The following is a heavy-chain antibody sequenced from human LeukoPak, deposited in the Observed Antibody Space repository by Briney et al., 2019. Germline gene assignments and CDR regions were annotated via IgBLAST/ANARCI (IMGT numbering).Heavy chain of an antibody. CDR3: ARDHLNYYDSSGYFGDYYGMDV. V-gene: IGHV1-2*02. D-gene: IGHD3-22*01. CDR2: INPNSGGT. Sequence: ASVKVSCKYSGHTFTGKYIQWVRQAPGQGLEWMGWINPNSGGTNYAQKCQGRVTMTRDTSISTAYMELSRLRSDDTAVYYCARDHLNYYDSSGYFGDYYGMDVWGQGTTVTVSS. J-gene: IGHJ6*02. CDR1: GHTFTGKY.